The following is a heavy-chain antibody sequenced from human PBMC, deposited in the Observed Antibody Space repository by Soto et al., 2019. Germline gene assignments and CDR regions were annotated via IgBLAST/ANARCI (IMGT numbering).Heavy chain of an antibody. Sequence: GGSLRLSCAASGFTFSSYAMSWVRQAPGKGLEWVSAISGCGGSTYYADSVKGRFTISRDNSKNTLYLQMNSLRAEDTAVYYCSNGVLPYYDSSSEGFDPWGQGTLVTVSS. D-gene: IGHD3-22*01. J-gene: IGHJ5*02. CDR3: SNGVLPYYDSSSEGFDP. CDR2: ISGCGGST. CDR1: GFTFSSYA. V-gene: IGHV3-23*01.